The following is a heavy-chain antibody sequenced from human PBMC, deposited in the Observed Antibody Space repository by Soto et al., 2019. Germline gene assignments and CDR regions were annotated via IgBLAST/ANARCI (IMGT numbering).Heavy chain of an antibody. V-gene: IGHV3-30*18. CDR2: ISYDGSYK. CDR3: AKEGSVVATTPDFDY. D-gene: IGHD5-12*01. J-gene: IGHJ4*02. Sequence: QVQLVESGGGVVQPGRSLRLSCAASGFTFSSYGRHWVRQAPGKGLEWVAVISYDGSYKYYADSMKGRVTISRDNSKNTLYVQMNSLRAEDTAVYYCAKEGSVVATTPDFDYWGQGTLVTVSS. CDR1: GFTFSSYG.